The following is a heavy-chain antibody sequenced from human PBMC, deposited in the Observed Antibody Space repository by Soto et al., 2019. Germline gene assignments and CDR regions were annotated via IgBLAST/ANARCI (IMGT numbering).Heavy chain of an antibody. D-gene: IGHD6-6*01. V-gene: IGHV2-5*02. J-gene: IGHJ5*02. CDR1: GFSLNTRGVR. CDR3: AHRRYGSSSFYDWFDP. Sequence: QITLKESGPTLVKPTQTLTLTCTFSGFSLNTRGVRVGWIRQPPGKALEWLAIISWDDDERYSPSLRSRLTITKDTSKNQVVLTMTDMDPVDTATYYCAHRRYGSSSFYDWFDPWGQGTRVTVSS. CDR2: ISWDDDE.